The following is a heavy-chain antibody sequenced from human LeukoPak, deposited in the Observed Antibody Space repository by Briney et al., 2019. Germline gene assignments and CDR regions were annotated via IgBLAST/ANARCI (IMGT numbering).Heavy chain of an antibody. CDR3: V. V-gene: IGHV4-39*07. CDR2: IYYSGST. Sequence: KPSETLSLTCTVSGGSISSSSYYWGWIRQPPGKGLEWIGSIYYSGSTYYNPSLKSRVTISVDTSKNQFSLNRISVTAADTAYYMDVWGKRTTVTGSS. CDR1: GGSISSSSYY. J-gene: IGHJ6*03.